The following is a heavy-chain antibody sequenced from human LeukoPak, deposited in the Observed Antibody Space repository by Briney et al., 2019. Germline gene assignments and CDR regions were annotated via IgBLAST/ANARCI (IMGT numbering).Heavy chain of an antibody. D-gene: IGHD2-21*02. J-gene: IGHJ4*02. CDR2: IYYSGST. V-gene: IGHV4-39*01. Sequence: SETLSLTCTVSGDSISSYYWGWIRQPPGKGLEWIGSIYYSGSTYYNPSLKSRVTISVDTSKDQFSLKLSSVTAADTAVYYCARLDIVVVTDQYFDYWGQGTLVTVSS. CDR1: GDSISSYY. CDR3: ARLDIVVVTDQYFDY.